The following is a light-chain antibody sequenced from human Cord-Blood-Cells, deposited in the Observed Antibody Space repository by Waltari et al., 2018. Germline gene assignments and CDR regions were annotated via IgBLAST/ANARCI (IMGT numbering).Light chain of an antibody. V-gene: IGKV1-39*01. CDR1: QSIRSY. CDR3: QQSYSTPLT. CDR2: AAS. Sequence: DIQMTQSPSSLSASVGARVTITCRASQSIRSYLNWYQQKPGKAHKLLIYAASSLQSGVPSRFSGSGSGTDFTLTISSLQPEDFATYYCQQSYSTPLTFGGGTKVEIK. J-gene: IGKJ4*01.